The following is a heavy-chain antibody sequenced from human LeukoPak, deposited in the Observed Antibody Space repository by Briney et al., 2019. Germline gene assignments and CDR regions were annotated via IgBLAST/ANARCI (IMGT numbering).Heavy chain of an antibody. CDR1: GASISSFY. D-gene: IGHD2-2*02. CDR2: LYTSGTT. V-gene: IGHV4-4*07. CDR3: ARDHRRCSSTSCYRWFDP. J-gene: IGHJ5*02. Sequence: SETLSLTCTVSGASISSFYWSWIRQPAGKELEYIGRLYTSGTTNYNPSLKSRVTMSLDTSKNQFSLKLSSVTAADTAVYYCARDHRRCSSTSCYRWFDPWGQGTLVTVSS.